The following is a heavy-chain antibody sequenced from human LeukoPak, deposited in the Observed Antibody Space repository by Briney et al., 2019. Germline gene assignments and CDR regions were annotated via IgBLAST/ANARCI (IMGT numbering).Heavy chain of an antibody. CDR2: INPSGGST. V-gene: IGHV1-46*01. D-gene: IGHD3-22*01. CDR3: AGDRNYYDSSGSPNNWFDP. Sequence: ASVKVSCKASGYTFTSYYMHWVRQAPGQGLEWMGIINPSGGSTSYAQKFQGRVTMTRDTSTSTVYMELSSLRSEDTAVYYCAGDRNYYDSSGSPNNWFDPWGQGTLVTVSS. CDR1: GYTFTSYY. J-gene: IGHJ5*02.